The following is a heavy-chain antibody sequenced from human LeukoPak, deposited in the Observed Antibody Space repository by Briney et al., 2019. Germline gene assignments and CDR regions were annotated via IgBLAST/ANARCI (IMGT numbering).Heavy chain of an antibody. J-gene: IGHJ4*02. CDR2: IRSKAYGGTT. Sequence: GGSLRLSCTASGFTFGDYAMSWFRQAPGKGLEWVGFIRSKAYGGTTEYAASVKGRFTISRDDSKSIAYLQMNSLKTEDTAVYYCTRLLYGSGSRYYFDYWGQGTLVTASS. D-gene: IGHD3-10*01. V-gene: IGHV3-49*03. CDR3: TRLLYGSGSRYYFDY. CDR1: GFTFGDYA.